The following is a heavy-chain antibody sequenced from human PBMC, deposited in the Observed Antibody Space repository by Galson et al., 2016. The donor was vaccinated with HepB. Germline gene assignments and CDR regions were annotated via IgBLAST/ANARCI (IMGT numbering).Heavy chain of an antibody. D-gene: IGHD1/OR15-1a*01. J-gene: IGHJ4*02. CDR2: IYQTGTA. Sequence: SETLSLICAVSGDSISNNYWWSWLRQSPGKGLEWLGEIYQTGTANYNPSFTSRATISVDKSKNQISLRLASVTAADTAMYYCARGTLGTTATMAFDYWGQGTLVTVSS. V-gene: IGHV4-4*02. CDR3: ARGTLGTTATMAFDY. CDR1: GDSISNNYW.